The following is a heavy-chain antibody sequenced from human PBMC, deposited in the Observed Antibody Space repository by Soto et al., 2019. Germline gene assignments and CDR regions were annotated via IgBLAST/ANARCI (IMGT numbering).Heavy chain of an antibody. J-gene: IGHJ4*02. CDR3: ARVPLPSTGYSSSWYFDY. CDR2: IYYSGST. D-gene: IGHD6-13*01. CDR1: GGSISSYY. V-gene: IGHV4-59*01. Sequence: ETLSLTCTVSGGSISSYYWSWIRQPPGKGLEWIGYIYYSGSTNYNPSLKSRVTISVDTSKNQFSLKLSSVTAADTAVYYCARVPLPSTGYSSSWYFDYWGQGTLVTVSS.